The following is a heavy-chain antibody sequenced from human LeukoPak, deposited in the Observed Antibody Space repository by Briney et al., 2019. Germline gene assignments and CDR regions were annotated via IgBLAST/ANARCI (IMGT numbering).Heavy chain of an antibody. Sequence: SETLSLTCTVSGGSISSYYWSWIRQPPGKGLEWIGEINHSGSTNYNPSLKSRVTISVDTSKNQFSLKLSSVTAADTAVYYCARVWYSSGWYYFDYWGQGTLVTVSS. CDR3: ARVWYSSGWYYFDY. J-gene: IGHJ4*02. CDR1: GGSISSYY. D-gene: IGHD6-19*01. CDR2: INHSGST. V-gene: IGHV4-34*01.